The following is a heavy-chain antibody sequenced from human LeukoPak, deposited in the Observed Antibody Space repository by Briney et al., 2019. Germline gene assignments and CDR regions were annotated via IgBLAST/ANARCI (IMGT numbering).Heavy chain of an antibody. Sequence: GGSLRLSCAASGFTFSSYAMSWVRQAPGKGLEWVSAISGSGGSTYYADSVKGRFTISRDNSKNTLYLQMNSLRAEDMAVYYCAKDLHCSGWVNWFDPWGQGTLVTGSS. CDR3: AKDLHCSGWVNWFDP. J-gene: IGHJ5*02. V-gene: IGHV3-23*01. CDR2: ISGSGGST. CDR1: GFTFSSYA. D-gene: IGHD6-19*01.